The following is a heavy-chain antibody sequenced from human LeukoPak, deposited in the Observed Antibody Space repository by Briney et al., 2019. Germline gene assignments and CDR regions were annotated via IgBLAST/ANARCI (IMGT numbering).Heavy chain of an antibody. CDR2: IYPGDSDT. V-gene: IGHV5-51*01. J-gene: IGHJ4*02. CDR1: RFTVSSNY. Sequence: GGSLRLSCAGSRFTVSSNYMSWVRQMPGKGLEWMGIIYPGDSDTRYSPSFQGQVTISADKSISTAYLQWSSLKASDTAMYYCARRSSSWLYFDYWGQGTLVTVSS. CDR3: ARRSSSWLYFDY. D-gene: IGHD6-13*01.